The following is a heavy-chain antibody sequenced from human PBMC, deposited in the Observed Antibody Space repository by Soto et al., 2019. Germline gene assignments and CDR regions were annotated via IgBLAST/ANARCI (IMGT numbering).Heavy chain of an antibody. V-gene: IGHV3-23*01. CDR2: ISVSGGST. CDR1: GFTFSNFA. CDR3: AKDPVVGTRRAFDI. Sequence: EVQLLESGGGLVQPGGSLRLSCAASGFTFSNFAMNWVRQAPVKGLEWVSAISVSGGSTYYAASVKGRFTISRDNSKNTLYLKMNILRAEDTAVYYCAKDPVVGTRRAFDIWGQGTMVTVSS. D-gene: IGHD1-26*01. J-gene: IGHJ3*02.